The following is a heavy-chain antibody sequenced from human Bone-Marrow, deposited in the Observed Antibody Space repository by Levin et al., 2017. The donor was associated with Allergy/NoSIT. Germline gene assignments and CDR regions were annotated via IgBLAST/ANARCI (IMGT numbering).Heavy chain of an antibody. J-gene: IGHJ4*02. V-gene: IGHV2-5*02. D-gene: IGHD4-17*01. CDR2: IYWDDNK. CDR3: AHRPEILHDYGDYFDH. Sequence: SGPTLVKPTETLTLTCTFSGFSFSTSGVAVGWIRQPPGKALEWLALIYWDDNKRYNPFLKNRLTITKDTSEKKVVLTLTNMDPVDAGTYFCAHRPEILHDYGDYFDHWGQGALVTVSS. CDR1: GFSFSTSGVA.